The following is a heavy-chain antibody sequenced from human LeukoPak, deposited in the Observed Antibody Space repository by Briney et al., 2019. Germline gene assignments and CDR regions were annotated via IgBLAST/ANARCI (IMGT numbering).Heavy chain of an antibody. V-gene: IGHV3-23*01. CDR1: GFTLTNYA. D-gene: IGHD2-8*01. Sequence: PGGSLRLSCAASGFTLTNYAMHWVRQAPGKGLEWVSGIGHSTYYADSVKGRFTISRDNSKNTLYLQMTSLRAEDTAIYYCAKDKAAAMYGLFDPWGQGTLVTVSS. J-gene: IGHJ5*02. CDR3: AKDKAAAMYGLFDP. CDR2: IGHST.